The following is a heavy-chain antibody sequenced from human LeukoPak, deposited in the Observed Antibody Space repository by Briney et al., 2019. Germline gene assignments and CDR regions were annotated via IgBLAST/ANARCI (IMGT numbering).Heavy chain of an antibody. CDR1: GYTFSSFW. CDR2: IDSDGSGT. J-gene: IGHJ1*01. CDR3: ARVLSADSPGFQH. V-gene: IGHV3-74*01. D-gene: IGHD3-10*01. Sequence: GGSLRLSCAASGYTFSSFWIHWVRQAPGKGLEWVARIDSDGSGTRYADSVKGRFTISRDNSKNTLYLQMNSLRAEDTAVYYCARVLSADSPGFQHWGQGTLVTVSS.